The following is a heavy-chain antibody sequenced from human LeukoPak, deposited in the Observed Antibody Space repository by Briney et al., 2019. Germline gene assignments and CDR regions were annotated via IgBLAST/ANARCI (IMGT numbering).Heavy chain of an antibody. D-gene: IGHD3-3*01. CDR3: AKGGDFWSGYYSEVDP. Sequence: GGSLRLSCAASGFTFSSYSMNWVRQAPGKGLEWVSSISSSSSYIYYADSVKGRFTISRDNAKNSLYLQMNSLRAEDTAVYYCAKGGDFWSGYYSEVDPWGQGTLVTVSS. CDR2: ISSSSSYI. CDR1: GFTFSSYS. J-gene: IGHJ5*02. V-gene: IGHV3-21*01.